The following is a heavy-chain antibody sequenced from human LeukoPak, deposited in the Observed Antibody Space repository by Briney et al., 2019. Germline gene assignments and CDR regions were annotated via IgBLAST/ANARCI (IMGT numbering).Heavy chain of an antibody. D-gene: IGHD6-6*01. CDR3: ARRGLAARPSCFNY. CDR2: INPSGGTT. CDR1: GYTFTHYY. Sequence: ASVKVSCKASGYTFTHYYVHWVRQAPGQGLEWMGIINPSGGTTSYAQKFQGSVTMARDTSKTTVYVELSSLRSEDTAVYYCARRGLAARPSCFNYGGPGTLVSVSS. V-gene: IGHV1-46*01. J-gene: IGHJ4*01.